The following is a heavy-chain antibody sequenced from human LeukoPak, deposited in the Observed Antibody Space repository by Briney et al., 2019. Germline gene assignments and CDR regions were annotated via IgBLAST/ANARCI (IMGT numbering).Heavy chain of an antibody. D-gene: IGHD1-26*01. J-gene: IGHJ4*02. CDR1: GFTLSSYA. Sequence: GGSLRLSCAASGFTLSSYAMSWVRQAPGKGLECVSTISGSGSSTYYADSVKGRFTISRDSSKNTLYLQMNSLRAEDTAVYYCAKGREAYSGSYTPFDYWGQGTLVTVSS. CDR2: ISGSGSST. CDR3: AKGREAYSGSYTPFDY. V-gene: IGHV3-23*01.